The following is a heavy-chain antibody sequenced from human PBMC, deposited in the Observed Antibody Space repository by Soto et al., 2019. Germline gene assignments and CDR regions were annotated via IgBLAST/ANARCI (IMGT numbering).Heavy chain of an antibody. Sequence: QPGGSLRLSCAASGFTFSSYAVSWVRQAPGKGLEWVSALSGSGGTTYYTDSVKGRFTISRDNSKNTLYLQMNSLRAEDTAVYFCAKGVVPAATSLDFDYWGQGTLVTVSS. D-gene: IGHD2-2*01. CDR1: GFTFSSYA. V-gene: IGHV3-23*01. CDR2: LSGSGGTT. CDR3: AKGVVPAATSLDFDY. J-gene: IGHJ4*02.